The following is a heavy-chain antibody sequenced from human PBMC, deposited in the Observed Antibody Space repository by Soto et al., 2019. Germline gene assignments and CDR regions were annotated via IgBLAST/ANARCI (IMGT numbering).Heavy chain of an antibody. CDR1: GGSISSYY. D-gene: IGHD3-10*01. CDR2: IYYSGST. CDR3: AGLYYYGSGSYRYYYYYGMDV. V-gene: IGHV4-59*08. J-gene: IGHJ6*02. Sequence: PSETLSLTCTVSGGSISSYYWSWIRQPPGKGLEWIGYIYYSGSTNYNPSLKSRVTISVDTSKNQSSLKLSSVTAADTAVYYCAGLYYYGSGSYRYYYYYGMDVWGQGTTVTVSS.